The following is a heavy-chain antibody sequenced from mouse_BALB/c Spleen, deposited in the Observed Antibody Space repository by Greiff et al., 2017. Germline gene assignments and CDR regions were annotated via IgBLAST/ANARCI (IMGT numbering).Heavy chain of an antibody. Sequence: VQLQQSGAELVRPGALVKLSCKASGFNIKDYYMHWVKQRPEQGLEWIGWLDPENGNTIYDPKFQGKASITADTSSNTAYLQLSSLTSEDTAVYYCARNYEGFAYWGQGTLVTVSA. D-gene: IGHD1-1*01. V-gene: IGHV14-1*02. CDR1: GFNIKDYY. CDR3: ARNYEGFAY. CDR2: LDPENGNT. J-gene: IGHJ3*01.